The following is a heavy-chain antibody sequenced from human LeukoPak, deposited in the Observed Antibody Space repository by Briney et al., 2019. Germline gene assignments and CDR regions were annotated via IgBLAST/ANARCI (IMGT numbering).Heavy chain of an antibody. CDR3: AHGSMYQLDY. V-gene: IGHV3-23*01. D-gene: IGHD2-2*01. CDR1: GFSFSSHG. Sequence: GGSLRFSCAASGFSFSSHGMGWVRQAPGKGLEWVSGIIGGAGGTYYADSVKGRLTISRDNSKNTLYLQMNSLRAEDTAVYYCAHGSMYQLDYWGQGTLVTVSS. J-gene: IGHJ4*02. CDR2: IIGGAGGT.